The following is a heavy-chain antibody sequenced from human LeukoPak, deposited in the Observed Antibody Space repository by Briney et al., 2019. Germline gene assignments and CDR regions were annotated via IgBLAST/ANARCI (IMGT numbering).Heavy chain of an antibody. CDR2: ISYDGSNK. V-gene: IGHV3-30-3*01. J-gene: IGHJ4*02. CDR3: ARDDSAMYYDFWSGYPSLFDY. Sequence: GGSLRLSCAASGFTFSSYAMSWVRQAPGKGLEWVAVISYDGSNKYYANSVKGRFTISRDNSKNKLYLLVDSLRAEDTAVYYCARDDSAMYYDFWSGYPSLFDYWGQGTLVTVSS. D-gene: IGHD3-3*01. CDR1: GFTFSSYA.